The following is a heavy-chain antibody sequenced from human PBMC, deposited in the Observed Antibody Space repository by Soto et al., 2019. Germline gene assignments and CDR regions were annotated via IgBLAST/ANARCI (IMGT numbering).Heavy chain of an antibody. CDR3: TRSIGSGAVIGGFDY. Sequence: QVQLVQSETEVKKPGSAVRVSCKASGGTFNTCAMNWVRQAPGQGLEWMGGILPMFDRPRYAQKFQGRVTITVDEPTTTAYMELSSLRSDDTAVYYCTRSIGSGAVIGGFDYWGQGTLVTVSS. J-gene: IGHJ4*02. V-gene: IGHV1-69*01. CDR2: ILPMFDRP. D-gene: IGHD3-16*02. CDR1: GGTFNTCA.